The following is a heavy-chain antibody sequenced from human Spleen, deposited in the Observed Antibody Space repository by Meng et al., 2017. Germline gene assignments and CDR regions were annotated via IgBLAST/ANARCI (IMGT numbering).Heavy chain of an antibody. V-gene: IGHV1-18*01. CDR1: GYTFTSYG. Sequence: ASVKVSCKASGYTFTSYGISWVRQAPGQGLEWMGWISAYNGDTNYAQKLQDRVTMTTDASTRTAYMELRSLRSDDTAVYYCAREPPVVGTTWTDAFDIWGQGTMVTVS. J-gene: IGHJ3*02. CDR2: ISAYNGDT. D-gene: IGHD1-26*01. CDR3: AREPPVVGTTWTDAFDI.